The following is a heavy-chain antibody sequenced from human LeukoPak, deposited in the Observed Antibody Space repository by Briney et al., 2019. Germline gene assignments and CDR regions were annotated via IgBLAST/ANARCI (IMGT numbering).Heavy chain of an antibody. CDR3: AKGPTEGF. V-gene: IGHV3-23*01. CDR1: GITFSRHA. Sequence: PGGSLRLSCAASGITFSRHAMNWVRQAPGKGLEWVSVINDAGTTYYADSVQGRFTISRDNSKNTLYLQTNSLRAEDTAVYYCAKGPTEGFWGQGILVTVSS. D-gene: IGHD1-14*01. J-gene: IGHJ4*02. CDR2: INDAGTT.